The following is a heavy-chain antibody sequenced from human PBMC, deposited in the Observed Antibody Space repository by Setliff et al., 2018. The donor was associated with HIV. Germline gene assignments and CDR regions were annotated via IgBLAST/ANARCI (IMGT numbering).Heavy chain of an antibody. D-gene: IGHD4-17*01. Sequence: ASVKVSCKASGGTFRKYSFSWVRQAPGQGLEWMGWINTETGTPMYAQGFTGRFVFSLDTSISTAYLQIDSLNAEDTAVYYCARYGSDWFFDLWGRGTLVTVSS. V-gene: IGHV7-4-1*01. CDR3: ARYGSDWFFDL. J-gene: IGHJ2*01. CDR1: GGTFRKYS. CDR2: INTETGTP.